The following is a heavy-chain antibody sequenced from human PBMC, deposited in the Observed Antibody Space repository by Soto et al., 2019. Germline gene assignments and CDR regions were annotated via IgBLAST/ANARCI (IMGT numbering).Heavy chain of an antibody. Sequence: QVQLQESGPGLVKPSETLSLTCTVSGASISAYDWSWIRQPAGKGLEWIGRLYSSGNTNYNPPCKSRLTMSADTSKNEFSLRLSSVAAADTAVYYCARGPYSSGWYVVDYWGQGTLVTVSS. D-gene: IGHD6-19*01. CDR2: LYSSGNT. CDR3: ARGPYSSGWYVVDY. CDR1: GASISAYD. J-gene: IGHJ4*02. V-gene: IGHV4-4*07.